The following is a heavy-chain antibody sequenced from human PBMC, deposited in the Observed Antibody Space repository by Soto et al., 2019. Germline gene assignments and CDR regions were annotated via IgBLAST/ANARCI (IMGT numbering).Heavy chain of an antibody. D-gene: IGHD3-16*02. CDR2: ISGSGGST. CDR1: GFTFSSYA. Sequence: GGSLRLSCAASGFTFSSYAMSWVRQAPGKWLEWVSAISGSGGSTYYADSVKGRFTISRDNSKNTLYLQMNSLRAEDTAVYYCAKDIYDYVWGSYRSLGAFDIWGQGXMVTV. CDR3: AKDIYDYVWGSYRSLGAFDI. V-gene: IGHV3-23*01. J-gene: IGHJ3*02.